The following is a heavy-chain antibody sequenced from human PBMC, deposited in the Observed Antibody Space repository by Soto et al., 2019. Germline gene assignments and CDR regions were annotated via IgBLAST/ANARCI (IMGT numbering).Heavy chain of an antibody. CDR2: INHSGST. V-gene: IGHV4-34*01. J-gene: IGHJ4*02. Sequence: QVQLQQWGAGLLKPSETLSLTCAVYGGSFSGYYWSWIRQPPGKGLEWIGEINHSGSTNYNPSLKSRVTISVDTSNNQFSLKLSSVTAADTAVYYCVRSWNGVFDYWGQGTLVTVSS. D-gene: IGHD1-1*01. CDR1: GGSFSGYY. CDR3: VRSWNGVFDY.